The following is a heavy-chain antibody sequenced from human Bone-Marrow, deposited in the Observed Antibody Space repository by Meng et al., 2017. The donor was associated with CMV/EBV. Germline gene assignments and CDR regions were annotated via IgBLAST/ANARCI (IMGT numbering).Heavy chain of an antibody. CDR2: IYSGGST. CDR1: GFTVSSNY. CDR3: AKAFLLLVSYGTPDYYFDY. Sequence: GGSLRLSCAASGFTVSSNYMSWVRQAPEKGLEWVSVIYSGGSTYYADSVKGRFTISRDNSKNTLYLQMNSLRAEDTAVYYCAKAFLLLVSYGTPDYYFDYWGQGTLVTVSS. D-gene: IGHD5-18*01. V-gene: IGHV3-53*01. J-gene: IGHJ4*02.